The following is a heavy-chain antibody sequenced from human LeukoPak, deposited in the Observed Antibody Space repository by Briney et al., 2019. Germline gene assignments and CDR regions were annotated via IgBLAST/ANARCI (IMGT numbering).Heavy chain of an antibody. Sequence: PGGSLRLSCAASGFTFSSYGMHWVRRAPGKGLEWVAVISYDGSNKYYADSVKGRFTISRDNSKNTLYLQMNSLRAEDTAVYYCAKDLGYCSSTSCYVHWGQGTLVTVSS. D-gene: IGHD2-2*01. J-gene: IGHJ4*02. CDR3: AKDLGYCSSTSCYVH. V-gene: IGHV3-30*18. CDR2: ISYDGSNK. CDR1: GFTFSSYG.